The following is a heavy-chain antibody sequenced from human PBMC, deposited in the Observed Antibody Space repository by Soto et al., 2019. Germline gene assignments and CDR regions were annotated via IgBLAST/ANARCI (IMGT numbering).Heavy chain of an antibody. V-gene: IGHV1-69*13. CDR1: GGTFSSYA. D-gene: IGHD2-2*01. CDR3: ASSSLGIVLVPAAHDDAFDI. Sequence: SVKVSCKASGGTFSSYAISWVRQAPGQGLEWMGGIIPIFGTANYAQKFQGRVTITADESTSTAYMELSSLRSEDTAVYYCASSSLGIVLVPAAHDDAFDIWGQGTMVTVSS. CDR2: IIPIFGTA. J-gene: IGHJ3*02.